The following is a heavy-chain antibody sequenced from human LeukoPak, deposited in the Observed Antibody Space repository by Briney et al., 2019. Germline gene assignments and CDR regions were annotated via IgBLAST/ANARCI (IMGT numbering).Heavy chain of an antibody. D-gene: IGHD2-15*01. J-gene: IGHJ6*03. CDR1: GGSISSGSYY. CDR2: IYTSGST. Sequence: SQTLSPTCTVSGGSISSGSYYWSWIRQPAGKGLEWIGRIYTSGSTNYNPSLKSRVTISVDTSKNQFSLKLSSVTAADTAVYYCARAQTCSGGSCYSWYYYYYMDVWGKGTTVTVSS. V-gene: IGHV4-61*02. CDR3: ARAQTCSGGSCYSWYYYYYMDV.